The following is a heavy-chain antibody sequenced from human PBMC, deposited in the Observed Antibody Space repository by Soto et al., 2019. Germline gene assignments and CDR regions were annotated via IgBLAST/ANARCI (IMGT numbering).Heavy chain of an antibody. D-gene: IGHD4-17*01. CDR3: AREGSADYGSYGVDV. Sequence: GASVKVSCKASGFTDYYIHWVRQAPGQGLEWLGWVNPSSGGTNYAQKFQGRVAMTRDTFISTAYMELSRLQSDDTAVYYCAREGSADYGSYGVDVWGQGTTVTVS. V-gene: IGHV1-2*02. CDR2: VNPSSGGT. J-gene: IGHJ6*02. CDR1: GFTDYY.